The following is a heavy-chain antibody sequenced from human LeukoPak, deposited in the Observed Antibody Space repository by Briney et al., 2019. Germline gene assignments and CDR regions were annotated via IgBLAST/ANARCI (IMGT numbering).Heavy chain of an antibody. D-gene: IGHD3-10*01. CDR1: GFSLSTSGVT. J-gene: IGHJ6*02. Sequence: SGPTLVKPTQTLTLTCTFSGFSLSTSGVTVGWVRQPPGKALEWLALIYWDDDKRYSPSLESRLTITKDTSKNQVVLTLTNVDPVDTATYYCAHTLFWLGESRYYGMDVWGQGITVTVSS. CDR2: IYWDDDK. V-gene: IGHV2-5*02. CDR3: AHTLFWLGESRYYGMDV.